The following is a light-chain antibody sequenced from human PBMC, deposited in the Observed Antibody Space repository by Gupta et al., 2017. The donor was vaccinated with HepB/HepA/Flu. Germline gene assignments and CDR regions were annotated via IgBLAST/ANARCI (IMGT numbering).Light chain of an antibody. J-gene: IGLJ3*02. Sequence: QAGLTQSPSVPKGLRQTATLTPTGNNNNIGIEGATWLQQHQGHPPKPLSYRNDNRPSGISERFSASRSGNTAFLTITELQPEDEADYYCSAWDTSLRVWLFGGGTKLTVL. CDR1: NNNIGIEG. CDR3: SAWDTSLRVWL. V-gene: IGLV10-54*04. CDR2: RND.